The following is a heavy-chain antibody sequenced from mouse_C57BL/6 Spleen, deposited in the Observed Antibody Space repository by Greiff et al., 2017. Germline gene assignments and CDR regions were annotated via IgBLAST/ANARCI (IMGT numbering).Heavy chain of an antibody. J-gene: IGHJ4*01. D-gene: IGHD3-2*02. Sequence: VQLQESGPGLVAPSQSLSISCTVSGFSLTSYGVHWVRQPPGQGLEWLVVIWRDGSTTYNSALKSRMSISKDNSKSQVFLKMNSLQTDDTAMYYCARHPAQAYYAMDYGGQVTSVTVSS. V-gene: IGHV2-6-1*01. CDR2: IWRDGST. CDR3: ARHPAQAYYAMDY. CDR1: GFSLTSYG.